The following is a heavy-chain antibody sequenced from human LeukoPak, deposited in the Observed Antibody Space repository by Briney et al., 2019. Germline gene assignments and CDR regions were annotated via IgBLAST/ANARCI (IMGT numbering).Heavy chain of an antibody. D-gene: IGHD5-12*01. CDR2: INHSGST. CDR1: GGSFSGYY. J-gene: IGHJ6*03. V-gene: IGHV4-34*01. Sequence: SETLSLTCAVYGGSFSGYYWSWIRQPPGKGLEWIGEINHSGSTNYNPSLKSRVTISVDTSKNQFSLKLSSVAAADTAVYYCARDRGAVATTGSGYYYYYYMDVWGKGTTVTISS. CDR3: ARDRGAVATTGSGYYYYYYMDV.